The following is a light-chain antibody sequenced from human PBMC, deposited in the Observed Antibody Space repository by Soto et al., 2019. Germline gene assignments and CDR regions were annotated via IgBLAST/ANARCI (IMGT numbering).Light chain of an antibody. Sequence: EIVMTQSPATLSVSPGERATLSCRASQSISSNLAWYQQKPGQAPRLLIYGASTRATDIPARFSGSGSGTEFTLTISSLQSEDFAVYYCQQYSKWYTFGQGTKLEIK. CDR2: GAS. V-gene: IGKV3-15*01. J-gene: IGKJ2*01. CDR3: QQYSKWYT. CDR1: QSISSN.